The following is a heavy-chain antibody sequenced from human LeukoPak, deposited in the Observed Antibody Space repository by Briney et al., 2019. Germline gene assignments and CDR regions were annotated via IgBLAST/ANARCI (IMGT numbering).Heavy chain of an antibody. CDR3: ARDYTKYYDILTGYNDAFDI. V-gene: IGHV1-69*05. D-gene: IGHD3-9*01. J-gene: IGHJ3*02. Sequence: SVKVSCKASGGTFISYAISWVRQAPGQGLEWMGRIIPIFGTANYAQKFQGRVTITTDESTSTAYMELSSLRSEDTAVYYCARDYTKYYDILTGYNDAFDIWGQGTMVTVSS. CDR1: GGTFISYA. CDR2: IIPIFGTA.